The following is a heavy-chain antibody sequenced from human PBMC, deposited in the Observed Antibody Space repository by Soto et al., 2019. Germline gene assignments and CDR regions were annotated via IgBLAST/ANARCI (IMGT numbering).Heavy chain of an antibody. CDR1: GGTFSSYT. D-gene: IGHD5-18*01. V-gene: IGHV1-69*08. Sequence: QVQLVQSGAEVRKPGSSVKVSCKASGGTFSSYTFSWVRQAPGQGLEWMGRIIPTLDITHYAQKFQGRVTFTADKSTSTAYMELSSLRFEDTAVYFCARDEDTMLSPLDDWGQGTLVTVSS. CDR3: ARDEDTMLSPLDD. J-gene: IGHJ4*02. CDR2: IIPTLDIT.